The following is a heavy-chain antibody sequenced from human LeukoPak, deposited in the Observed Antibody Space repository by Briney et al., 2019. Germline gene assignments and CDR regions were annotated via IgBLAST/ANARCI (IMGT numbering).Heavy chain of an antibody. J-gene: IGHJ4*02. CDR3: ARVTIPRDGSSGGDHFDY. Sequence: PGGSLRLSCAASGFTFSSYSMNWVRQAPGKGLEWVAVISYDGSSKYYADSVKGRFTISRDNSKNTLYLQMNSLRAEDTAVYYCARVTIPRDGSSGGDHFDYWGQGTLVTVSS. CDR2: ISYDGSSK. V-gene: IGHV3-30*03. CDR1: GFTFSSYS. D-gene: IGHD5-12*01.